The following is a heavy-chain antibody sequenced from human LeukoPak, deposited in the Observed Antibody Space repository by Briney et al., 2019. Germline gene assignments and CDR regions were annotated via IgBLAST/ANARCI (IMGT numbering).Heavy chain of an antibody. V-gene: IGHV3-21*06. Sequence: PGGSLRLSCAASGFTFSSYAMSWVRQAPGKGLEWVSSISSSSSYIYYADSVKGRFTISRDNAKNSLFLQMNSLRAEDTAVYYCARRASPASSGYELTFDYWGQGTLVTVSS. CDR3: ARRASPASSGYELTFDY. CDR1: GFTFSSYA. J-gene: IGHJ4*02. CDR2: ISSSSSYI. D-gene: IGHD3-22*01.